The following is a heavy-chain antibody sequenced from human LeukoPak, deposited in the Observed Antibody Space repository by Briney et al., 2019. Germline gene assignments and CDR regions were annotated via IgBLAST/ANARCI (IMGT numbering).Heavy chain of an antibody. V-gene: IGHV4-39*01. CDR1: GGSISSGGYY. CDR2: IYYSGST. Sequence: SETLSLTCTVSGGSISSGGYYWSWIRQPPGKGLEWIGTIYYSGSTYYNPSLKSRVTISVDTSENQFSLKLSSVTAADTAVYYCARLNGRYNSAFPLDYFDYWGQGTLVTVSS. CDR3: ARLNGRYNSAFPLDYFDY. J-gene: IGHJ4*02. D-gene: IGHD6-25*01.